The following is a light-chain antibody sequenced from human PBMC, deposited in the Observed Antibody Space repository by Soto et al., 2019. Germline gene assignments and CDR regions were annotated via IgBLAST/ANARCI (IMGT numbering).Light chain of an antibody. Sequence: DIQMTQSPSTLSGSVGDRVTITCRASQTISSWLAWYQQKPGKAPKHLIYKASTLKSGVPSRFSGSGSGTEFTLTIISLQPDDFATYYCQHYNSYSEAFGQGTKVDIK. J-gene: IGKJ1*01. CDR1: QTISSW. CDR2: KAS. V-gene: IGKV1-5*03. CDR3: QHYNSYSEA.